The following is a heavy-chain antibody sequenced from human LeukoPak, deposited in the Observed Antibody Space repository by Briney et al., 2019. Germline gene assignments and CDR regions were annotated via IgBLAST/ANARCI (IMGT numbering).Heavy chain of an antibody. CDR1: GGSISGYY. J-gene: IGHJ4*02. V-gene: IGHV4-59*01. Sequence: SETLSLTCTVSGGSISGYYWSWIRQPPGKGLEWIGYIYYSGSTNYNPSLKSRVTISVDTSKNQFSLKLSSVTAADTAVYYCARGLWFGELLPFGYWGQGTLVTVSS. CDR2: IYYSGST. CDR3: ARGLWFGELLPFGY. D-gene: IGHD3-10*01.